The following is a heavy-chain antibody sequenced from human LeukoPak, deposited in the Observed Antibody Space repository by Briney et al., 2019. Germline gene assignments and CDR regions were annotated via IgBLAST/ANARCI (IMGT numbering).Heavy chain of an antibody. V-gene: IGHV3-23*01. J-gene: IGHJ4*02. D-gene: IGHD3-10*01. CDR3: AKAAVASVLLWFGDDPTEYYFDY. CDR1: GFTFSSYA. Sequence: PGGSLRLSCAASGFTFSSYAMSWVRQAPGKGLEWVSAISGSGGSTYYADSVKGRFTISRDNSKYTLYLQMNSLRAEDTAVYYCAKAAVASVLLWFGDDPTEYYFDYWGQGTLVTVSS. CDR2: ISGSGGST.